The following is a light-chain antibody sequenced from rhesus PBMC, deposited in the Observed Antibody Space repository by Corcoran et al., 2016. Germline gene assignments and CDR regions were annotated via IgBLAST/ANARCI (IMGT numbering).Light chain of an antibody. Sequence: DIQMTQSPSSLSASVGDTVTITCRASQSISSWLDWYQPQPGKAPKLLIYKASSLQSGVPSRFSCSGSGTYFTLTISSLQPEDFATYYCLQYSSSPPLTFGGGTKVEIK. CDR3: LQYSSSPPLT. V-gene: IGKV1-22*01. CDR1: QSISSW. CDR2: KAS. J-gene: IGKJ4*01.